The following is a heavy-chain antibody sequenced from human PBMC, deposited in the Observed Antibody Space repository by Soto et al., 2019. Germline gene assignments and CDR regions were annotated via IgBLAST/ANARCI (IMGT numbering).Heavy chain of an antibody. CDR3: AKAVGSYGNFDY. V-gene: IGHV3-9*01. CDR2: SSWNSGSI. Sequence: EVQLVESGGGLVQPGRSLRLSCAASGFTFDDYAMHWVRQAPGKGLEWVSRSSWNSGSIGYADSVKGRFTISRDNAKNSLDLQMYSLRAEDTALYYCAKAVGSYGNFDYWGQGTLVTVSS. J-gene: IGHJ4*02. CDR1: GFTFDDYA. D-gene: IGHD5-18*01.